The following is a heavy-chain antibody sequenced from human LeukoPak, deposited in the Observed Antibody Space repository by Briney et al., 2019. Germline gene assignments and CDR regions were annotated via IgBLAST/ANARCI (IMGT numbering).Heavy chain of an antibody. CDR2: ISYDGNNK. CDR3: ARGIVGATWIR. Sequence: GGSLRLSCAASGFTFSSYAMHWVRQAPGKGLEWVTVISYDGNNKYYADSVKGRFTISRDNAKNTLYLQMNSLRAEDTAVYYCARGIVGATWIRWGQGTLVTVSS. V-gene: IGHV3-30*04. J-gene: IGHJ4*02. D-gene: IGHD1-26*01. CDR1: GFTFSSYA.